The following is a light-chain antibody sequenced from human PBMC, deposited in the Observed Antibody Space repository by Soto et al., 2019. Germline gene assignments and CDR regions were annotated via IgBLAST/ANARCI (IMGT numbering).Light chain of an antibody. CDR3: QQYGSSLWT. CDR1: QNVGSRY. V-gene: IGKV3-20*01. J-gene: IGKJ1*01. Sequence: EIVLTQSPGTLSLSPGERATLSCRASQNVGSRYLAWYQQKPGQAPRLLIYGASSRATGIPDRFSGSGSATDFTLAISRLEPEDFAVYYCQQYGSSLWTFGQGTKVDIK. CDR2: GAS.